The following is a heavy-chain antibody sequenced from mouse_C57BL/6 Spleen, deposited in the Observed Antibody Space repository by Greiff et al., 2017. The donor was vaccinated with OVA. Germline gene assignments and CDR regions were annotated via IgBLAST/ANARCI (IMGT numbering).Heavy chain of an antibody. Sequence: VQLQHPGAELVRPGSSVKLSCKASGYTFTSYWMDWVKQRPGQGLEWIGNIYPSDSETHYNQKFKDKATLTVDKSSSTAYLQRSSLTAEDSAVYYCARRELGRAMDYWGQGTSVTVSS. D-gene: IGHD4-1*01. V-gene: IGHV1-61*01. CDR3: ARRELGRAMDY. CDR2: IYPSDSET. J-gene: IGHJ4*01. CDR1: GYTFTSYW.